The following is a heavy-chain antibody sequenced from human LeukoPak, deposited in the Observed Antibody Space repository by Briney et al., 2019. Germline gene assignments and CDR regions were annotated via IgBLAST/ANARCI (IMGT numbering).Heavy chain of an antibody. V-gene: IGHV3-23*01. CDR3: AKPLGHSYGVDAFDV. CDR1: GFTFSRYA. CDR2: ISGSGDT. D-gene: IGHD5-18*01. Sequence: GGSLTLSCAASGFTFSRYAMSWVRQAPGTGLGWVSGISGSGDTYNADSVKGRFSISRDNSKNALHLQMNSLRAEDTAVYYCAKPLGHSYGVDAFDVWGQGTMVTVSS. J-gene: IGHJ3*01.